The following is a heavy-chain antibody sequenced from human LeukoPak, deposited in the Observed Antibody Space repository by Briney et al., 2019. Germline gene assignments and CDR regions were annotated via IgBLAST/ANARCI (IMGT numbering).Heavy chain of an antibody. V-gene: IGHV3-33*05. Sequence: GGSLRLSCAASGFTFSLYGMHWVRQAPGKGLEWVAAISYDGSNKYYADSVKGRFTISRDNSKNTLHLQMNSLRAEDTAVYYCARVLDRGGYSLSVLRYWGQGTLVTVSS. CDR3: ARVLDRGGYSLSVLRY. D-gene: IGHD3-22*01. CDR2: ISYDGSNK. CDR1: GFTFSLYG. J-gene: IGHJ4*02.